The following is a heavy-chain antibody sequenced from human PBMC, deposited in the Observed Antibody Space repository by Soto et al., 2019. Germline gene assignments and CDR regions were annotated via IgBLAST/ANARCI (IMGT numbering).Heavy chain of an antibody. D-gene: IGHD2-21*01. CDR3: ASRVLCDMDV. V-gene: IGHV1-46*04. CDR1: GYTFTRYV. CDR2: INPNSGAT. J-gene: IGHJ6*02. Sequence: ASVKVSCKASGYTFTRYVIHWLRQAPGQRPEWMGRINPNSGATLYAQKLQGRLTLTTDTSTSTVYMDLNSLKSEDSAVYYCASRVLCDMDVWGQGTTVTVSS.